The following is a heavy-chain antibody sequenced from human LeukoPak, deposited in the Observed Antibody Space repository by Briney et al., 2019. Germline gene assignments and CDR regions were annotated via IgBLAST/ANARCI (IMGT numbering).Heavy chain of an antibody. Sequence: SVKVSCKASGGTFSSYAISWVRQAPGQGLEWMGGIIPIFGTANYAQKFQGRVTITADESTSTAYMELSSLRSEDTAVYYCARRGSGYSGYETYWDYWGQGTLVTVSS. CDR2: IIPIFGTA. V-gene: IGHV1-69*01. D-gene: IGHD5-12*01. CDR3: ARRGSGYSGYETYWDY. J-gene: IGHJ4*02. CDR1: GGTFSSYA.